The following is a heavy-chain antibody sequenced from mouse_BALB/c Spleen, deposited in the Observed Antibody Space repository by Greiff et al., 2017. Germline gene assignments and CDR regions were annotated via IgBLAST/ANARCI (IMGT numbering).Heavy chain of an antibody. Sequence: VHVKQSGAELVKPGASVKLSCTASGFNIKDTYMHRVKQRPEQGLEWIGRIDPANGNTKYDPKFQGKATITADTSSNTAYLQLSSLTSEDTAVYYCAASRGNYFYAMDYWGQGTSVTVSS. J-gene: IGHJ4*01. CDR2: IDPANGNT. D-gene: IGHD2-1*01. CDR1: GFNIKDTY. V-gene: IGHV14-3*02. CDR3: AASRGNYFYAMDY.